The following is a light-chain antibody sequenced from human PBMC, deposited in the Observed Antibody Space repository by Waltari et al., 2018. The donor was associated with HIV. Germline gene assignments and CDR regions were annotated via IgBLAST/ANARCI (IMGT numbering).Light chain of an antibody. CDR3: ASNRLDYTLS. J-gene: IGLJ2*01. CDR1: ITDSRFFQY. V-gene: IGLV2-14*03. Sequence: QSALTQPASVSGFLGQSINISCTGIITDSRFFQYVSWYQQYPGKIPRLIIFDINNRPSGVSDHFSGARSGNSASLTFSGLQSGDEAHYYCASNRLDYTLSFGGGTKLTVL. CDR2: DIN.